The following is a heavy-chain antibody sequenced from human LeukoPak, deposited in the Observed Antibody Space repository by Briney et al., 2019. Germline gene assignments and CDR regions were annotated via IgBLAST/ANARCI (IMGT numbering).Heavy chain of an antibody. CDR3: VRWSYDSGTYFYDY. J-gene: IGHJ4*02. D-gene: IGHD3-10*01. CDR1: GFTFSSHW. V-gene: IGHV3-7*01. Sequence: GGSLRLSCAASGFTFSSHWMSWVRQAPGKGPEWVANIKQDGSVKSYVDSVKGRFTISRDNAKNSLYLQVNSVGAEDTAVYYCVRWSYDSGTYFYDYWGQGTLVTVSS. CDR2: IKQDGSVK.